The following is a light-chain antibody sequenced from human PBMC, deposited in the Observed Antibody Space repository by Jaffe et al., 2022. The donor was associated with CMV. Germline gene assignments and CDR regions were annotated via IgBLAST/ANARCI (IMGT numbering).Light chain of an antibody. Sequence: EIVLTQSPGTLSLSPGERATLSCRASQSISRNFLAWYQQKPGQAPRLLIYVASTRAAGIPDRFSGSGSGTDFTLTITRLEPEDFAMYYCQQYGSAPITFGQGTRLDTK. V-gene: IGKV3-20*01. CDR2: VAS. CDR1: QSISRNF. CDR3: QQYGSAPIT. J-gene: IGKJ5*01.